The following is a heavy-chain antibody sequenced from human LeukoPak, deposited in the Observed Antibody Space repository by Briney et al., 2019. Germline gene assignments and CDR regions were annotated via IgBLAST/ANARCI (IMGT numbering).Heavy chain of an antibody. J-gene: IGHJ4*02. CDR2: TYTSGST. Sequence: SETLSLTCTVSGGSISSYYWSWVRQPAGKGLEWIGRTYTSGSTTYNPSLKSRVTMSVDTSKNQFSLKLSSVTAADTAVYYCARARRGGWLMYYFDYWGQGTLVTVSS. V-gene: IGHV4-4*07. CDR3: ARARRGGWLMYYFDY. CDR1: GGSISSYY. D-gene: IGHD6-19*01.